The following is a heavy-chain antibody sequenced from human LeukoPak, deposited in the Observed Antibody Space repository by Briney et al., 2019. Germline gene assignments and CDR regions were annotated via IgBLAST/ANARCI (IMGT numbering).Heavy chain of an antibody. CDR1: GGSISSGDYY. V-gene: IGHV4-30-4*08. J-gene: IGHJ5*02. CDR3: ARVTVVGERGGWFDP. D-gene: IGHD1-26*01. Sequence: SQTLSLTCTVSGGSISSGDYYWSWIRQPPGKGLEWIGYIYYSGSTYYNPSLKSRVTITVDTSKNQFSLKLSSVTAADTAVHYCARVTVVGERGGWFDPWGQGTLVTVSS. CDR2: IYYSGST.